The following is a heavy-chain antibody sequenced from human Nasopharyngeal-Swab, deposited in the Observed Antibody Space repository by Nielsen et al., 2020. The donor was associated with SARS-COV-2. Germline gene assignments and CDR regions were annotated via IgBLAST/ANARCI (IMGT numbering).Heavy chain of an antibody. J-gene: IGHJ5*02. D-gene: IGHD2-21*01. CDR3: ASAPIVVALTEWFDP. Sequence: SVKVSCKASGGTFSSYAISWVRQAPGQGLEWMGGIIPIFGTANYAQKFQGRVTITADKSTSTAYMELSSLRSEDTAVYYCASAPIVVALTEWFDPWGQGTLVTVPS. V-gene: IGHV1-69*06. CDR1: GGTFSSYA. CDR2: IIPIFGTA.